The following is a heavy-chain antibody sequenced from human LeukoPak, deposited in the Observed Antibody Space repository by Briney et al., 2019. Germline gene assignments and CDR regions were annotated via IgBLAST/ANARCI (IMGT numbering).Heavy chain of an antibody. CDR1: GFNFGTYW. J-gene: IGHJ4*02. CDR2: IKYDDTVR. Sequence: GVSLRLSCTAAGFNFGTYWMSCVRQSPEKGLEFVANIKYDDTVRNYVDSVKGRFTISRDNPSNSVYLQMDSLRPEDTALYYCAREPDSSAFVYWGQGAQVTVSS. V-gene: IGHV3-7*01. CDR3: AREPDSSAFVY. D-gene: IGHD2-15*01.